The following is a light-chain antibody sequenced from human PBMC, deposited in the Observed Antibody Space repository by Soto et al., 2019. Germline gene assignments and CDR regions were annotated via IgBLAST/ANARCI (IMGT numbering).Light chain of an antibody. Sequence: PGARATLSCRASQTVAYTSLAWYQQRPVQAPRLLIYGTSTRATGTPDRFIGSGSGKAFTLTISRLVPEDFAVYYWQQYVTTPRAFGQGTKVE. CDR2: GTS. CDR3: QQYVTTPRA. J-gene: IGKJ1*01. CDR1: QTVAYTS. V-gene: IGKV3-20*01.